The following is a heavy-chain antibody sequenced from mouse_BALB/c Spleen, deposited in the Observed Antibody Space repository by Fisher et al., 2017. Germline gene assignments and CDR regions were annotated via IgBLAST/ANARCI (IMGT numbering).Heavy chain of an antibody. V-gene: IGHV14-2*02. CDR3: ARSGKDAMDY. J-gene: IGHJ4*01. D-gene: IGHD1-3*01. Sequence: KFKGKATITADTSSNTAYLQLSSLTSEDSAVYYCARSGKDAMDYWGQGTSVTVSS.